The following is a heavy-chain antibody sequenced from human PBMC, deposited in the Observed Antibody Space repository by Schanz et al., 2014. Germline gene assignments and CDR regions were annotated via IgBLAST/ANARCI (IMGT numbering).Heavy chain of an antibody. J-gene: IGHJ4*02. CDR1: GFSFSTYA. CDR3: AKVQTHALYGGNSCCDY. CDR2: ISGRGDST. V-gene: IGHV3-23*04. D-gene: IGHD2-21*02. Sequence: EVQLVESGGGLAQPGGSLRLSCAASGFSFSTYAMNWVRQAPGKGLEWVSLISGRGDSTHYADSVKGRFTISRDNSRKTLSLQMNSLRPEDTALYYCAKVQTHALYGGNSCCDYWGQGTLVTVSS.